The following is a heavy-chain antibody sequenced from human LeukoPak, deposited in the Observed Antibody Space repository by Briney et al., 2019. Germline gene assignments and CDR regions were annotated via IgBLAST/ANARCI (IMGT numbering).Heavy chain of an antibody. Sequence: GGSLRLSCAASGFTFSTYSMNWVRQAPGKGLEWVSYISSSSSTIYYADSVEGRFTISRDNAKNSLYLQMNSLRAEDTAVYYCARDLKRRVYYDSSGSDDAFDIWGQGTMVTVSS. J-gene: IGHJ3*02. D-gene: IGHD3-22*01. CDR3: ARDLKRRVYYDSSGSDDAFDI. V-gene: IGHV3-48*04. CDR1: GFTFSTYS. CDR2: ISSSSSTI.